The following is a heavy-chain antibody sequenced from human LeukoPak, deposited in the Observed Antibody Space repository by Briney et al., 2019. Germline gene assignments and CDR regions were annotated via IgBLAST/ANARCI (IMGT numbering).Heavy chain of an antibody. CDR3: ASGYCSSTSCYFHYYYYMDV. Sequence: SVRVSCKASGGTFSSYAISWVRQAPGQGLEWMGGIIPIFGTANYAQKFQGRVTITADESTSTAYMELSSLRSEDTAVYYCASGYCSSTSCYFHYYYYMDVWGKGTTVTVSS. CDR1: GGTFSSYA. V-gene: IGHV1-69*13. J-gene: IGHJ6*03. CDR2: IIPIFGTA. D-gene: IGHD2-2*03.